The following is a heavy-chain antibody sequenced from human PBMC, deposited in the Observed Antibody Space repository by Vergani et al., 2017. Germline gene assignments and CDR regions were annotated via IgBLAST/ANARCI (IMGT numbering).Heavy chain of an antibody. CDR3: ARVRRRNDFWRGPLNWFDP. V-gene: IGHV1-69*06. J-gene: IGHJ5*02. CDR1: GGTFSSYA. CDR2: IIPIFGTA. D-gene: IGHD3-3*01. Sequence: QVQLVQSGAEVKKPGSSVKVSCKASGGTFSSYAISWVRQAPGQGLEWMGGIIPIFGTANYAQKFQGRVTITADKSTSTAYMELSSLRSEDTAVYYCARVRRRNDFWRGPLNWFDPWGQGTLVTVSS.